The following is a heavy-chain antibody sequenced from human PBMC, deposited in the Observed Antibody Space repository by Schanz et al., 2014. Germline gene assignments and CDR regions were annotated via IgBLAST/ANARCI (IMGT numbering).Heavy chain of an antibody. Sequence: QVQLVQSGPEVKKPGSSVKVSCQAFGDTFSKYNIMWVRQVPGQGLEWLGRIMPLRGIGNNAWKFQDRLTITADKSTSTASMELSSLRSEDTAVYYCARGRTFDYWGQGTLVTVSS. CDR1: GDTFSKYN. V-gene: IGHV1-69*02. J-gene: IGHJ4*02. CDR2: IMPLRGIG. CDR3: ARGRTFDY.